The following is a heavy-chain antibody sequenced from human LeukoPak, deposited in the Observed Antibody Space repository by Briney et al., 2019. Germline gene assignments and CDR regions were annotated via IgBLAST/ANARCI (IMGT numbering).Heavy chain of an antibody. CDR2: ISYDGSNK. CDR3: AKDLGGSGFHY. J-gene: IGHJ4*02. Sequence: PGRSLRLPCAASGFTFSSYGMHWVRQAPGKGLEWVAVISYDGSNKYYADSVKGRFTISRDNSKNTLYLQMNSLRAEDTAVYYCAKDLGGSGFHYWGQGTLVTVSS. CDR1: GFTFSSYG. V-gene: IGHV3-30*18. D-gene: IGHD6-19*01.